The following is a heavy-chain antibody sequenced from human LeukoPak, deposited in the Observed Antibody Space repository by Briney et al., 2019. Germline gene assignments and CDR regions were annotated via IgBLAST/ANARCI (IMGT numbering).Heavy chain of an antibody. CDR1: GGSISSGSYY. CDR2: IYTSGST. D-gene: IGHD3-16*01. CDR3: ARDYGYYYYGMDV. J-gene: IGHJ6*02. V-gene: IGHV4-61*02. Sequence: PSQTLSLTCTVSGGSISSGSYYWRWIRQPAGKGLEWIGRIYTSGSTNYNPSLKSRVTISVDTSKNQFSLKLSSVTAADTAVYYCARDYGYYYYGMDVWGQGTTVTVSS.